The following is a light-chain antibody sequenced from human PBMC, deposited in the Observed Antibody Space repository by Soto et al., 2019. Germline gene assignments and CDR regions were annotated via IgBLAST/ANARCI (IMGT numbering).Light chain of an antibody. CDR3: SSYTSRSTLV. J-gene: IGLJ1*01. Sequence: QSALTQPASVSGSPGQSITISCTGTSSDVGGYNYVSWYQQHPSKAPKLMIYEVTNRPSGVSNRFSGSKSGNTASLTISGLQAEDEADYYCSSYTSRSTLVFGTGTKLTVL. CDR1: SSDVGGYNY. V-gene: IGLV2-14*01. CDR2: EVT.